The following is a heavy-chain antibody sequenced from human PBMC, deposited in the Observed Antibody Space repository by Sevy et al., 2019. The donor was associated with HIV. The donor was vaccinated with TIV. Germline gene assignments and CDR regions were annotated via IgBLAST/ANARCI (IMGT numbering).Heavy chain of an antibody. CDR2: ISAYNGNT. CDR3: ARGGSGYSGYDYDYYYYMDV. V-gene: IGHV1-18*01. CDR1: GYTFTSYG. Sequence: ASLKVSCKASGYTFTSYGISWVRQTPGQGLEWMGWISAYNGNTNYAQKLQGRVTMTTDTSTSTAYMELRSLRSDDTAVYYCARGGSGYSGYDYDYYYYMDVWGKGTTVTVSS. D-gene: IGHD5-12*01. J-gene: IGHJ6*03.